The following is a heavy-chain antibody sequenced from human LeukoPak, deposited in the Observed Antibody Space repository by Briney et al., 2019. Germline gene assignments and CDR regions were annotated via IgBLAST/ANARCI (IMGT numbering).Heavy chain of an antibody. J-gene: IGHJ4*02. CDR1: GFTVSSNY. CDR3: AKTGFDSSGYPYYFDY. CDR2: ISGSGGST. Sequence: GGSLRLSCAASGFTVSSNYMSWVRQAPGKGLEWVSAISGSGGSTYYADSVKGRFTISRDNSKNTLYLQMNSLRAEDTAVYYCAKTGFDSSGYPYYFDYWGQGTLVTVSS. D-gene: IGHD3-22*01. V-gene: IGHV3-23*01.